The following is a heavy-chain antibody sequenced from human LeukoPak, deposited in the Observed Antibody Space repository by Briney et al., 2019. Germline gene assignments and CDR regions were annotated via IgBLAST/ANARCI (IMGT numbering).Heavy chain of an antibody. CDR2: INPNSGGT. CDR3: ARDRSDSSSWYYFDY. D-gene: IGHD6-13*01. V-gene: IGHV1-2*02. Sequence: ASVKVSCKASGYTFTGYYMHWVRQAPGQGLEWMGWINPNSGGTNYAQKFQGRVTMTRDTSISTAYMELSRLRSDDTAVYYCARDRSDSSSWYYFDYWGQGTLVTVSS. J-gene: IGHJ4*02. CDR1: GYTFTGYY.